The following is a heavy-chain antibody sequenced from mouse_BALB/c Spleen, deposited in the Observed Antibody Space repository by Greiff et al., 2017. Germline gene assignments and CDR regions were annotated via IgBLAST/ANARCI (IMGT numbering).Heavy chain of an antibody. CDR2: IDPANGNT. J-gene: IGHJ3*01. Sequence: VQLQQSGAELVKPGASVKLSCTASGFNIKDTYMHWVKQRPEQGLEWIGRIDPANGNTKYDPKFQGKATITADTSSNTAYLQLSSLTSEDTAVYYCARDDYDGGPPWFAYWGQGTLGTVSA. V-gene: IGHV14-3*02. D-gene: IGHD2-4*01. CDR1: GFNIKDTY. CDR3: ARDDYDGGPPWFAY.